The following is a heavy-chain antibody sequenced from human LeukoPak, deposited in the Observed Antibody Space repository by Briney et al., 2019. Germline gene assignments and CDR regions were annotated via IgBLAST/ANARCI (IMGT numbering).Heavy chain of an antibody. V-gene: IGHV3-30*02. CDR1: GFTFSDYG. J-gene: IGHJ5*02. CDR3: ARGADGVSSNSRGWFDP. Sequence: GGSLRLSCAASGFTFSDYGMHWVRQAPGKGLEWVAFIRYDGSNKYYADSVKGRFTISRDNAKNSLYLQMNSLRAEDTAVYYCARGADGVSSNSRGWFDPWGQGTLVTVSS. D-gene: IGHD2-15*01. CDR2: IRYDGSNK.